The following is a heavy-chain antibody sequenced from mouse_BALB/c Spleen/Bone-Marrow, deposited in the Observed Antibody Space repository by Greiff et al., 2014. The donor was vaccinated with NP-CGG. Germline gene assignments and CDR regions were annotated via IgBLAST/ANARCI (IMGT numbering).Heavy chain of an antibody. CDR1: GFNIKDTY. Sequence: EVQRVESGAELVKPGASVKLSCTASGFNIKDTYMHWVKQRPEQGLEWIGRIDPASGNTKYDPKFQGKATITADTSSNTAYLQLSSLTSEDTAVYYCARWLRRYYAMDYWGQGTSVTVSS. V-gene: IGHV14-3*02. CDR3: ARWLRRYYAMDY. CDR2: IDPASGNT. D-gene: IGHD2-2*01. J-gene: IGHJ4*01.